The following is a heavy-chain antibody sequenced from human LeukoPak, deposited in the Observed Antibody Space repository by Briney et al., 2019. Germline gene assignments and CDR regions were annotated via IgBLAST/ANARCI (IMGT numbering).Heavy chain of an antibody. D-gene: IGHD3-22*01. CDR2: INPNSGGT. CDR1: GYTFTGYY. V-gene: IGHV1-2*02. Sequence: ASVKVSCKASGYTFTGYYMHWVRQAPGQGLEWTGWINPNSGGTNYAQKFQGRVTMTRDTSISTAYMELSRLRSDDTAVYYCARDSYYDSSGYSSVDYWGQGTLVTVSS. CDR3: ARDSYYDSSGYSSVDY. J-gene: IGHJ4*02.